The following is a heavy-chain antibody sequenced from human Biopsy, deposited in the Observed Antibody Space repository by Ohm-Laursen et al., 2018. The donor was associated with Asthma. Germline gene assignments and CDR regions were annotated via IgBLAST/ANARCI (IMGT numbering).Heavy chain of an antibody. CDR3: ARVQKSPGDRWFDP. Sequence: ASVKVSCKASAYTFIGYPPHWVRQAPGEGLEWMGRINPNGGATIYAQKFQGRVTMTRDTSISTAYMELSRLTSDDTAVYYCARVQKSPGDRWFDPWGQGTQVTVSS. D-gene: IGHD7-27*01. CDR1: AYTFIGYP. J-gene: IGHJ5*02. CDR2: INPNGGAT. V-gene: IGHV1-2*06.